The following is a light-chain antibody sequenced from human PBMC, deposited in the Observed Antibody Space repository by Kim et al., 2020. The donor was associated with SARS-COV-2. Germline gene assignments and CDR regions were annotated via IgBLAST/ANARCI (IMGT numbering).Light chain of an antibody. Sequence: SASVGDRVNISCRASQSISQSLSWYQQKPGNAPKLLIYAASTLQSGVPSRFSGSGSATNFTLTISSLQPEDFATYHCQQSFSTPYTFGRGTKLEI. CDR2: AAS. CDR1: QSISQS. CDR3: QQSFSTPYT. J-gene: IGKJ2*01. V-gene: IGKV1-39*01.